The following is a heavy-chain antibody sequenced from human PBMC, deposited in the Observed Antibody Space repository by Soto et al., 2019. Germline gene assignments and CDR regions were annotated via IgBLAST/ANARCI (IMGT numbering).Heavy chain of an antibody. V-gene: IGHV4-34*01. D-gene: IGHD6-13*01. CDR3: ARVRGIAAAGIPTYYFDY. CDR1: GGSFSGYY. Sequence: QVQLQQWGAGLLKPSETLSLTCAVYGGSFSGYYWSWIRQPPGKGLEWIGEINHSGSTNYNPSLKSRVTISVDTSKNQFSLKLSSVTAADTAVYYCARVRGIAAAGIPTYYFDYWGQGTLVTVSS. J-gene: IGHJ4*02. CDR2: INHSGST.